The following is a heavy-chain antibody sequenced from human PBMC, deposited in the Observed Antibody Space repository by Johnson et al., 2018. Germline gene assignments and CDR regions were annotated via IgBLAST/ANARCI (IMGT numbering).Heavy chain of an antibody. CDR2: IKGDGSST. CDR3: ARGIYGEYATDV. Sequence: VQLQESGGGSVQPGGSLRLSCAASRFTINTYWMHWVRQAPGKGLEWVSRIKGDGSSTAYADSGEGRFTISRDNAKNTVYLQMNSLRGEDTAVYYGARGIYGEYATDVWGQGTTVTVSS. CDR1: RFTINTYW. D-gene: IGHD3-10*01. V-gene: IGHV3-74*01. J-gene: IGHJ6*02.